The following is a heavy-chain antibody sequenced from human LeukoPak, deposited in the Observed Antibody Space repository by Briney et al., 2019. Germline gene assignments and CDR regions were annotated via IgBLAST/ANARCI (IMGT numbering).Heavy chain of an antibody. CDR2: IAPRSGAT. Sequence: GASVKVSCKASGYTFTDNYIHWVRQAPGQGLEWMGWIAPRSGATNYAPKLQGRVILTRDTSFTTAYMELSGLRSDDTAIYYCARDGSVESGHYYFDYWGQGALVTVSS. CDR1: GYTFTDNY. V-gene: IGHV1-2*02. D-gene: IGHD3-10*01. CDR3: ARDGSVESGHYYFDY. J-gene: IGHJ4*02.